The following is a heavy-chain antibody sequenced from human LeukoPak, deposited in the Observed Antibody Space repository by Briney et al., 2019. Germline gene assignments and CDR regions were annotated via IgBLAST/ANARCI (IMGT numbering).Heavy chain of an antibody. CDR1: GFTFSSYA. J-gene: IGHJ4*02. Sequence: QSGGSLRLSCAASGFTFSSYAMHWVRQAPGKGLEWVSAISGSGGSTYYADSVKGRFTISRDNSKNTLYLQMNSLRPEDTAVYYCAKDLSSGGGYDWGQGTLVTVSS. D-gene: IGHD3-16*01. CDR3: AKDLSSGGGYD. CDR2: ISGSGGST. V-gene: IGHV3-23*01.